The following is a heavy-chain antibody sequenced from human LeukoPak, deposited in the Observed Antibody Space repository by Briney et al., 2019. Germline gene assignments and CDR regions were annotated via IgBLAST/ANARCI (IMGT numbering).Heavy chain of an antibody. J-gene: IGHJ6*03. Sequence: MPSETLSLTCTVSGGSISSYYWSWIRQPAGKGLEWIGRIYTSGSTNYNPSLKSRVTMSVDTSKNQFSLKLSSVTAADTAVYYCARVQWLVRSAYYYYYMDVWGKGTTVTVSS. D-gene: IGHD6-19*01. CDR2: IYTSGST. CDR3: ARVQWLVRSAYYYYYMDV. V-gene: IGHV4-4*07. CDR1: GGSISSYY.